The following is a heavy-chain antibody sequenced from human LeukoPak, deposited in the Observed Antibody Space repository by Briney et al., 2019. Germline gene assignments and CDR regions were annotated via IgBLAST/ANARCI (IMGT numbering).Heavy chain of an antibody. D-gene: IGHD3-3*01. CDR2: IYYSGST. CDR1: GGSISIYY. Sequence: SETLSLTCTVSGGSISIYYWSWIRQPPGKGLEWIGYIYYSGSTNYNPSLKSRVTISVDTSKNRFSLKLSSVTAADTAVYYCAREGFWSGYSRYFDYWGQGTLVTVSS. V-gene: IGHV4-59*01. CDR3: AREGFWSGYSRYFDY. J-gene: IGHJ4*02.